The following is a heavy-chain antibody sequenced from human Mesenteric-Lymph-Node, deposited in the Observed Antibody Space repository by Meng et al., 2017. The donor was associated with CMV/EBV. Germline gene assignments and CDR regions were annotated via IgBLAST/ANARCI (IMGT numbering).Heavy chain of an antibody. D-gene: IGHD6-6*01. CDR1: GGSFSGYN. CDR3: ARDVRYSSSTGYYYYGMDV. CDR2: INHSGST. V-gene: IGHV4-34*01. Sequence: SETLSLTCAVYGGSFSGYNWSWIRQPPGKGLEWIGKINHSGSTNYNPSLKSRVTISVDTSRNQFSLKLSSVTAADTAVYYCARDVRYSSSTGYYYYGMDVWGQGTTVTVSS. J-gene: IGHJ6*02.